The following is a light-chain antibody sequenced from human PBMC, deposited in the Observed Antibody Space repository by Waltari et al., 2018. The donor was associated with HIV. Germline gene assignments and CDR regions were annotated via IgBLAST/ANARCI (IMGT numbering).Light chain of an antibody. V-gene: IGLV3-21*02. CDR1: HIGSRS. CDR3: QVWDSSSDHYV. Sequence: SYVLPQPPSVSVAPGQTARITCGGNHIGSRSVHWYQQKPGQAPVLVVYDDSDRPSGIPERFSGSNSGNTATLTISRVEAGDEADYYCQVWDSSSDHYVFGTGTKVTVL. CDR2: DDS. J-gene: IGLJ1*01.